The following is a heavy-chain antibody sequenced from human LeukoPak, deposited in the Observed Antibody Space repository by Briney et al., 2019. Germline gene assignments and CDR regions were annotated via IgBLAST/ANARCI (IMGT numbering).Heavy chain of an antibody. D-gene: IGHD6-13*01. J-gene: IGHJ1*01. CDR2: ISYDGSNK. CDR3: AKDDSSWPFQH. CDR1: GFTFSSYA. Sequence: GRSLRLSCAASGFTFSSYAMHWVRQAPGKGLEWVAVISYDGSNKYYADSVKGRFTISRDNSKNTLYLQMNSLRAEDTAVYYCAKDDSSWPFQHWGQGTLVTVSS. V-gene: IGHV3-30-3*01.